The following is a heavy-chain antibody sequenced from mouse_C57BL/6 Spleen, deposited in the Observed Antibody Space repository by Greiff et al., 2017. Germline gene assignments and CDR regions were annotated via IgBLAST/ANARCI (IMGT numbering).Heavy chain of an antibody. CDR1: GYTFTSYW. V-gene: IGHV1-64*01. Sequence: QVQLQQPGAELVKPGASVKLSCKASGYTFTSYWMHWVKQRPGQGLEWIGMIHPNSGSTNYNEKFKSKATLTVDKSSSTAYMQLSSLTSEDSAGYDCARLSTTVGYWGQGTTLTVSS. J-gene: IGHJ2*01. CDR2: IHPNSGST. D-gene: IGHD1-1*01. CDR3: ARLSTTVGY.